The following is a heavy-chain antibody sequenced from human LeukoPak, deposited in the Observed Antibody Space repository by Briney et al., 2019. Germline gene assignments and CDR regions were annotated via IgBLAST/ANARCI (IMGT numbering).Heavy chain of an antibody. CDR3: AREGYYGAFDI. V-gene: IGHV3-48*02. Sequence: TGGSLTLSCAASGFTFSSFIMNWVRQAPGKGLEWVSYIGDNSAIYYADSVKGRFTISRDNAKNSLYLQMNSLRDEDTAVYYCAREGYYGAFDIWGQGTMVTVSS. J-gene: IGHJ3*02. D-gene: IGHD3-10*01. CDR2: IGDNSAI. CDR1: GFTFSSFI.